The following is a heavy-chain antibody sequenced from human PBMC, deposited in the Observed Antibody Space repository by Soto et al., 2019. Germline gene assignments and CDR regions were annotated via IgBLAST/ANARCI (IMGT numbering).Heavy chain of an antibody. D-gene: IGHD3-3*01. V-gene: IGHV3-23*01. CDR2: IDGSGGST. CDR1: GFTFSTYA. CDR3: AKDGVVRGWYFDY. J-gene: IGHJ4*02. Sequence: VQLLESGGGLVQPGGSLRLSFAASGFTFSTYAMTWVRQAPGKGLEWVSTIDGSGGSTYYADSVKGRFTVSRDNSKNTLYLQMNSLRGEDTALYFCAKDGVVRGWYFDYWGQGTLVTVSS.